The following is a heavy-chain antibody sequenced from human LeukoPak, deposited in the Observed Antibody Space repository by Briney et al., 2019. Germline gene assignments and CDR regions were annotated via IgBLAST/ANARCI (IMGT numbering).Heavy chain of an antibody. CDR1: GFTFSDYY. CDR3: ARPSEAESELGYYDY. J-gene: IGHJ4*02. V-gene: IGHV3-11*03. D-gene: IGHD7-27*01. CDR2: INSSSSYT. Sequence: GGSLRLSCAASGFTFSDYYMSWIRQAPGKGLEWVSYINSSSSYTNYADSVKGRFTISRDNAKNSLYLQMNSLRAEDTAVYYCARPSEAESELGYYDYWGQGTLVTVSS.